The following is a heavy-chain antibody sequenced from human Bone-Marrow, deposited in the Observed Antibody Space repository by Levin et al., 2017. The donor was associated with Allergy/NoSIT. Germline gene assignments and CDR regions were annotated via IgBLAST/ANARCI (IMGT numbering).Heavy chain of an antibody. V-gene: IGHV4-59*01. Sequence: SETLSLTCTVSGASMSSYYWSWIRQPPGKEPEWIALVYHTGSTSYNPSLQSRVSISMDTSKNQFFLKLSSFTAADTAVYYCARGGASSKWLDPWGQGTLVTVSS. CDR3: ARGGASSKWLDP. J-gene: IGHJ5*02. D-gene: IGHD6-6*01. CDR1: GASMSSYY. CDR2: VYHTGST.